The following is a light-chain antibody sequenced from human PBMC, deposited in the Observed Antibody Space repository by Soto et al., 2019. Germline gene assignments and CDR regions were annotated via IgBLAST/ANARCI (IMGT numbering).Light chain of an antibody. CDR3: SSYTRSTSLV. V-gene: IGLV2-14*01. J-gene: IGLJ2*01. CDR2: EVS. CDR1: SSDIGVYNF. Sequence: QSALTQPASVSGSPGQSITISCTGTSSDIGVYNFVSWYQQHPGKGPKLMIYEVSNRPSGVSNRFSGSKSGYTASLTISGLQAEDEADYYCSSYTRSTSLVFGGGTKVTVL.